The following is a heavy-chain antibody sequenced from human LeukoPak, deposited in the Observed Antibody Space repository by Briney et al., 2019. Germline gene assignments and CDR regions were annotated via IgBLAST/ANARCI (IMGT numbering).Heavy chain of an antibody. CDR3: ARGYDFWSGQNWFDP. CDR2: IYYSGNT. J-gene: IGHJ5*02. Sequence: PSETLSLTCTVSGVSITTYYWSWIRQPPGKGLEWIGFIYYSGNTNYNPSLKSRVTMSLDTSKNQFSLKLTSVIAADTAVYYCARGYDFWSGQNWFDPWGQGTLVTVSS. D-gene: IGHD3-3*01. V-gene: IGHV4-59*01. CDR1: GVSITTYY.